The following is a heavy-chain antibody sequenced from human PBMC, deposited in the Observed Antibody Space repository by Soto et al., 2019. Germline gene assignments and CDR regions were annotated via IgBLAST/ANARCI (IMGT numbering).Heavy chain of an antibody. J-gene: IGHJ5*02. CDR2: IFYLGSS. D-gene: IGHD3-3*02. Sequence: SETLSLTCTVSGDSIISSDFYWGWVRQPPGKSLEWIGSIFYLGSSYYNPSLKSRVTMSVDTSKNQFSLRLRSVTAADTALYFCARHSLALRKNNWFDPWGQGIMVTVSS. V-gene: IGHV4-39*01. CDR1: GDSIISSDFY. CDR3: ARHSLALRKNNWFDP.